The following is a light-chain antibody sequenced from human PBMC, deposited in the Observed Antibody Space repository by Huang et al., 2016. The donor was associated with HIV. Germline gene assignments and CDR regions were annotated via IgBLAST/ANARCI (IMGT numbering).Light chain of an antibody. CDR3: YQYKHS. J-gene: IGKJ2*01. Sequence: VLTQSPATLSVSLGESATVSCRASQNIGSNLAWYQQRPGQAPRLLIQGASTRGTSVTARFSGSGSGTEFALTISSLRSEDSAVYYCYQYKHSFGQGTKLEIK. CDR1: QNIGSN. V-gene: IGKV3-15*01. CDR2: GAS.